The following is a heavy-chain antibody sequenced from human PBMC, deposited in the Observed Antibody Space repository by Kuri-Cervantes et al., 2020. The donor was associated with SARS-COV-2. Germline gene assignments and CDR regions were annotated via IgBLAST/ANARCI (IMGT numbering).Heavy chain of an antibody. D-gene: IGHD3-22*01. CDR3: ARVPYYYDSSGYYYEELDY. CDR2: ISAYNGNT. Sequence: ASVKVSCKASGYTFTSYGISWVRQAPGQGLEWMGWISAYNGNTNYAQKLQGRVTMTTDTSTSTAYMELRSLRSDDTAVYYCARVPYYYDSSGYYYEELDYWCQGTLVTVSS. J-gene: IGHJ4*02. CDR1: GYTFTSYG. V-gene: IGHV1-18*01.